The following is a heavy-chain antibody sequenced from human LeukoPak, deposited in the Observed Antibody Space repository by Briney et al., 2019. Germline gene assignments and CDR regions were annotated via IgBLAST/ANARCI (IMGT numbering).Heavy chain of an antibody. CDR1: GFTLSSYE. V-gene: IGHV3-48*03. Sequence: GGSLRLSCATSGFTLSSYEMNWVRQAPGKGLEWVSYISPGVSAISTDSVRGRFTIAAATAKTSRFLQRTILRAEDTAVYYCGRGGYCSGSTCYRFNAFDIWGQGTTVTVSS. CDR2: ISPGVSAI. CDR3: GRGGYCSGSTCYRFNAFDI. J-gene: IGHJ3*02. D-gene: IGHD2-15*01.